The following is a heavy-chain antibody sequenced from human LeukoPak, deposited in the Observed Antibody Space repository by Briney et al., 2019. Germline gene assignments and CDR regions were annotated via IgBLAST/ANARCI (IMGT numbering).Heavy chain of an antibody. D-gene: IGHD2-8*01. J-gene: IGHJ6*03. CDR1: GFTFRSYD. Sequence: GGSLRLSCGGTGFTFRSYDMHWVRQAPAKGLEWVAGIAYDGSNKDHADAVKGRFTISRDNSKNSLYLQMNSLRTEDTAVYYCAKDRCSNGVGCYYYYMDVWGKGTTVTISS. CDR3: AKDRCSNGVGCYYYYMDV. CDR2: IAYDGSNK. V-gene: IGHV3-30*04.